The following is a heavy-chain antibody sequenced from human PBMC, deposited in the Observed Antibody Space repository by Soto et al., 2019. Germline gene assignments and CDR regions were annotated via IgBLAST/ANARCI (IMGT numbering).Heavy chain of an antibody. V-gene: IGHV6-1*01. CDR2: TYYRSRFFS. D-gene: IGHD3-10*01. CDR1: GDSVSSYSAA. CDR3: VRDRYSSSGWFDP. Sequence: PSPTLSLTRAISGDSVSSYSAAWNWIRQSPSGGLEWLGRTYYRSRFFSDYAEPVKSRIIINPDTSKNQFSLQLKSVTPEDTPVYYCVRDRYSSSGWFDPWGQGTPVTV. J-gene: IGHJ5*02.